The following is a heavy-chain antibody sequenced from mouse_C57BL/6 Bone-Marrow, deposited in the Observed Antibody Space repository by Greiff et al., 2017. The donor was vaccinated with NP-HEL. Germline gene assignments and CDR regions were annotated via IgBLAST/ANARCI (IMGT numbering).Heavy chain of an antibody. J-gene: IGHJ4*01. D-gene: IGHD2-4*01. CDR3: ARYDYDSYYYAMDY. Sequence: QVQLQQPGAELVRPGSSVKLSCQASGYTFTSYWMHWVKQRPIQGLEWIGNIDPSDSETHYNPQFKDKATLTVDKSSSTADMQRSSLTSEDSAVYYCARYDYDSYYYAMDYWGQGTSVTVSS. CDR1: GYTFTSYW. CDR2: IDPSDSET. V-gene: IGHV1-52*01.